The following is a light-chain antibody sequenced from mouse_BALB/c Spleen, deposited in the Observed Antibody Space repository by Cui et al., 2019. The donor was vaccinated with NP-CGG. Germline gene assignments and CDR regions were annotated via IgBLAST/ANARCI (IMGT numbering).Light chain of an antibody. Sequence: QAFVTPESAPTTSPGETVTLTCRSSTGAVTTSNYANWVQEKPDHLFTGLIGGTKNRAPGVPARFSGSLIGDKAALTITGAQTEDEAIYFCALWYSNHWVFGGGTKLTVL. CDR1: TGAVTTSNY. V-gene: IGLV1*01. J-gene: IGLJ1*01. CDR3: ALWYSNHWV. CDR2: GTK.